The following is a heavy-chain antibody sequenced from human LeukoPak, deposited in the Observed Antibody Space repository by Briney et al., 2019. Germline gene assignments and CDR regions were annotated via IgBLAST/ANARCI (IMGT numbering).Heavy chain of an antibody. J-gene: IGHJ4*02. D-gene: IGHD3-10*01. CDR2: IYYSGST. CDR1: GGSISSSSYY. Sequence: SETLSLTCTVSGGSISSSSYYWGWIRQPPGKGLEWIGSIYYSGSTYYNPSLKSRVTISVNTSKNQFSLKLSPSTAPDTAAYYRARVLNYGSVNYWGRETLVPVPS. CDR3: ARVLNYGSVNY. V-gene: IGHV4-39*07.